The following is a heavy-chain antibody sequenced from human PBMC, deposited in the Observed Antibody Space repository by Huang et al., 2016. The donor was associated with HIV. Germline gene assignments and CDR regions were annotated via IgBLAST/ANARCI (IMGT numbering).Heavy chain of an antibody. Sequence: QVQLVQSGAEVKKPGASVKVSCKVSGYTLTALSIHWVRQAPGKGLEGMGGLGPEQGETIYAQSFQGRATMTEDTATDTAYMELHRLRPEDTGGYYCAAGYDTYYDIWGQGTMVIASS. CDR3: AAGYDTYYDI. CDR1: GYTLTALS. D-gene: IGHD2-21*01. V-gene: IGHV1-24*01. CDR2: LGPEQGET. J-gene: IGHJ3*02.